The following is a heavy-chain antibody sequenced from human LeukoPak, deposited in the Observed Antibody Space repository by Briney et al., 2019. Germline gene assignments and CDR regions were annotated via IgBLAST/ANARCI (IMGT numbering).Heavy chain of an antibody. CDR2: INHSGST. CDR3: ARRRQYYDSSGYHLPFDY. CDR1: GGSFSGYY. D-gene: IGHD3-22*01. J-gene: IGHJ4*02. V-gene: IGHV4-34*01. Sequence: SETLSLTCAVYGGSFSGYYWSWIRQPPGKGLEWIGEINHSGSTNYNPSLKSRVTISVDTSKNQYSLKLSSVTAADTAVYYCARRRQYYDSSGYHLPFDYWGQGTLVTVSS.